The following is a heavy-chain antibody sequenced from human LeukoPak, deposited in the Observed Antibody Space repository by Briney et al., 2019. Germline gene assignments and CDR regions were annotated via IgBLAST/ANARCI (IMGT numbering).Heavy chain of an antibody. Sequence: GGSLRLSCAASGFTFSTYWMHWVRQAPGKGLVWVSRIKNDGSSTSYADSVKGRFTISRDNAKNTLYLQMNSLRPEDTAVYYCASPIAVAGHDAFDIWGQGTMVTVSS. J-gene: IGHJ3*02. CDR2: IKNDGSST. D-gene: IGHD6-19*01. CDR3: ASPIAVAGHDAFDI. CDR1: GFTFSTYW. V-gene: IGHV3-74*01.